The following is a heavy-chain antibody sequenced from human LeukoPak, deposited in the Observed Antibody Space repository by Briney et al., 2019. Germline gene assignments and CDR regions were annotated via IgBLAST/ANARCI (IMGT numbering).Heavy chain of an antibody. J-gene: IGHJ4*02. D-gene: IGHD3-22*01. Sequence: GASVKVSCKASGYTFTSYGISWVRQAPGQGLEWMGWISAYNGNTNYAQKLQGRVTMTTDTSTSTAYIELRSLRSDDTAVYYCARVPSAYYDSSGYSFDYWGQGTLVTVSS. V-gene: IGHV1-18*01. CDR1: GYTFTSYG. CDR3: ARVPSAYYDSSGYSFDY. CDR2: ISAYNGNT.